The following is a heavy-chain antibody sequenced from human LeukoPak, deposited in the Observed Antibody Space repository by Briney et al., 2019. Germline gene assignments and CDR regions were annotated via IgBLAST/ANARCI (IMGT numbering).Heavy chain of an antibody. V-gene: IGHV4-59*08. J-gene: IGHJ3*02. Sequence: SETLSLTCTVSGASISSSYWSWIRQTPGTGLEWIAYLHYNGRTDYNPSLKSRVATSVDTANNQFFLKLSSVTAADTAVYYCARSFFDSRGYSNAFDIWGRGTMVTVSS. CDR1: GASISSSY. D-gene: IGHD3-22*01. CDR2: LHYNGRT. CDR3: ARSFFDSRGYSNAFDI.